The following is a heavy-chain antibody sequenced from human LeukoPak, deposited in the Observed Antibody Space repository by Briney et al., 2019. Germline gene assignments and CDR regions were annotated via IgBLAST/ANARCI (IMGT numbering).Heavy chain of an antibody. V-gene: IGHV1-18*01. CDR3: ATVGYSSGFEYFQH. J-gene: IGHJ1*01. CDR2: ISGYNGYT. Sequence: ASVKVSCKASGYTFTNYGVSWVRQAPGQGLEWMGWISGYNGYTNYAQEFQFRVTMTTDTSTSTAYMELSRLRSDDTAVYYCATVGYSSGFEYFQHWGQGTLVTVSS. D-gene: IGHD6-19*01. CDR1: GYTFTNYG.